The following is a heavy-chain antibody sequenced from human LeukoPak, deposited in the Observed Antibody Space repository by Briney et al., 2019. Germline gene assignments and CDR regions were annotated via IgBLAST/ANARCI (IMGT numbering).Heavy chain of an antibody. D-gene: IGHD4-17*01. CDR2: ISYDGSNK. V-gene: IGHV3-30*18. Sequence: GGSLRLSCAASGFTFSSYGMHWVRQAPGKGLEWVAVISYDGSNKYYADSVKGRFTISRDNSKNTQYLQMNSLRVEDTAVYYCAKGYYADYGDHWGQGTLVTVSS. CDR3: AKGYYADYGDH. J-gene: IGHJ4*02. CDR1: GFTFSSYG.